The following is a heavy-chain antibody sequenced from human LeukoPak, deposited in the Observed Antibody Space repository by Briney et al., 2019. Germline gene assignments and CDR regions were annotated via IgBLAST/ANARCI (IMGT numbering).Heavy chain of an antibody. J-gene: IGHJ4*02. V-gene: IGHV4-59*08. D-gene: IGHD5-24*01. Sequence: SETLSLTCTVSGGSISSYYWSWIRQPPGKGLEWIGYIYYSGSTNYNPSLKSRVTISVDTSKNQFSLKLSSVTAADTAVYYCARQQDGYNFGYFDYWGQGTLVTVSS. CDR2: IYYSGST. CDR1: GGSISSYY. CDR3: ARQQDGYNFGYFDY.